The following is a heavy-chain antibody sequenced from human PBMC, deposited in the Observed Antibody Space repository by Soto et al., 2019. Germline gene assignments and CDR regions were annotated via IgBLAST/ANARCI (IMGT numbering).Heavy chain of an antibody. D-gene: IGHD6-19*01. CDR3: ARASGPAVAGTPVSY. Sequence: VASVKVSCKTSGYSFISHDIKWVRQATGQGLEWMGWMNPNSGDTGYAQKFQDRVTLTRDTSTSTVYMELSSLRSEDTAVYYCARASGPAVAGTPVSYWGQGTLVTVSS. CDR2: MNPNSGDT. V-gene: IGHV1-8*01. J-gene: IGHJ4*02. CDR1: GYSFISHD.